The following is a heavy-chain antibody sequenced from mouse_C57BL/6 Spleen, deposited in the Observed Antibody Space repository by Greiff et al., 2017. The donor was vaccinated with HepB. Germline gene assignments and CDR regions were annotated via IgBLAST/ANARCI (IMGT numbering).Heavy chain of an antibody. J-gene: IGHJ3*01. V-gene: IGHV1-22*01. CDR1: GYTFTDYN. CDR3: AREGIYYGIPWFAY. CDR2: INPNNGGT. D-gene: IGHD2-1*01. Sequence: VQLKQSGPELVKPGASVKMSCKASGYTFTDYNMHWVKQSHGKSLEWIGYINPNNGGTSYNQKFKGKATLTVNKSSSTAYMELRSLTSEDSAVYYCAREGIYYGIPWFAYWGQGTLVTVSA.